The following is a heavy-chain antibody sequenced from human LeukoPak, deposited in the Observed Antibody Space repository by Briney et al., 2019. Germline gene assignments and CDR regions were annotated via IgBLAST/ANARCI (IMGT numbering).Heavy chain of an antibody. J-gene: IGHJ4*02. Sequence: GRCLRPSWAVAGSPFSSPGMDCVRQPPGNWLEWVSGIRPGGGPPYYADSVRGRFSISRDDLKNTLYLQMTNLRAEATAVYYGAKDGAWLRFDDWGEGILVTVSS. CDR3: AKDGAWLRFDD. V-gene: IGHV3-23*01. D-gene: IGHD5-12*01. CDR2: IRPGGGPP. CDR1: GSPFSSPG.